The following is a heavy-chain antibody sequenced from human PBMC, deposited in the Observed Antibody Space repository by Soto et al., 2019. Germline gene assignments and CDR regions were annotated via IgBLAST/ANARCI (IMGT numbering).Heavy chain of an antibody. CDR3: ASSSFSRTSTDCCPIDY. Sequence: VQLVETGGGLTQPGGSLRLSCAASGFIVSSNYMSWVRRAPGKGLEWVSLIHSGGSTYYADSVKGRFTISRDNSKNTLYLQMDNLTAEDTAVYYCASSSFSRTSTDCCPIDYWGQGTLITVSS. CDR2: IHSGGST. CDR1: GFIVSSNY. J-gene: IGHJ4*02. D-gene: IGHD2-21*02. V-gene: IGHV3-53*02.